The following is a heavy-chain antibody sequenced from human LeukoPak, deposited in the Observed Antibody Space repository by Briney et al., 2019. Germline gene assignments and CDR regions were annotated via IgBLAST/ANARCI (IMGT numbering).Heavy chain of an antibody. Sequence: GASVKVFCEASGYTFTSYGISWVRQAPGQGLEWMGWISAYNGNTNYAQKLQGRVTMTTDTSTSTAYMELRSLRSDDTAVYYCARTPDYGDSTCFDYWGQGTLVTVSS. CDR1: GYTFTSYG. CDR3: ARTPDYGDSTCFDY. V-gene: IGHV1-18*01. D-gene: IGHD4-17*01. J-gene: IGHJ4*02. CDR2: ISAYNGNT.